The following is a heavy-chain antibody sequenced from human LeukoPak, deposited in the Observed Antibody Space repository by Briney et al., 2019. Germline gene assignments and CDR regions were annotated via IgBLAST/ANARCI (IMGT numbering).Heavy chain of an antibody. CDR2: ISSSGSTI. CDR1: GFTFSRSS. Sequence: GGSLRLSCVASGFTFSRSSMNWVRQAPGKGLEWVSYISSSGSTIYYADSVKGRFTISRDNAKNSLYLQMNSLRAEDTAVYYCAPRGAAAPFDYWGQGTLVTVSS. CDR3: APRGAAAPFDY. J-gene: IGHJ4*02. D-gene: IGHD2-15*01. V-gene: IGHV3-48*04.